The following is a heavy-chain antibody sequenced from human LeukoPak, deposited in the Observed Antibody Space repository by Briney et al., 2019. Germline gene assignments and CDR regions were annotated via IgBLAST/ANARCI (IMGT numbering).Heavy chain of an antibody. V-gene: IGHV1-46*01. D-gene: IGHD6-19*01. CDR1: GHTFTSYY. CDR2: INPSGGST. Sequence: ASVKVSCKASGHTFTSYYMHWVRQAPGQGLEWMGIINPSGGSTSYAQKFQGRVTMTRDMSTSTVYMELSSLRSEDTAVYYCASDGAYSSGWYYFDYWGQGTLVTVSS. CDR3: ASDGAYSSGWYYFDY. J-gene: IGHJ4*02.